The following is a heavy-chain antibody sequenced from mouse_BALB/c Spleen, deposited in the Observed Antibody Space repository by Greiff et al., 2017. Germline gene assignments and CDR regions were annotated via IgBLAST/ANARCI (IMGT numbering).Heavy chain of an antibody. V-gene: IGHV1-9*01. Sequence: QVQLQQSGAELMKPGASVKISCKATGYTFSSYWIEWVKQRPGHGLEWIGEILPGSGSTNYNEKFKGKATFTADTSSNTAYMQLSSLTSEDSAVYYCARDYGSSHYYAMDYWGQGTSVTVSS. CDR1: GYTFSSYW. D-gene: IGHD1-1*01. CDR3: ARDYGSSHYYAMDY. J-gene: IGHJ4*01. CDR2: ILPGSGST.